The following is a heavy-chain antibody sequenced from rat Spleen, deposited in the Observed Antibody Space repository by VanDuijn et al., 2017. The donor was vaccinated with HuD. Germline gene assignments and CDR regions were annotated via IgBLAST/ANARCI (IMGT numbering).Heavy chain of an antibody. D-gene: IGHD4-3*01. CDR1: GFTFSNAW. CDR3: ATAGH. J-gene: IGHJ2*01. Sequence: EVQLVETGGSLVQPGKSLKLTCATSGFTFSNAWMHWVRQSPEKQLEWVAQIKAKSNNYATYYAESVKGRFTISRDDSKSSVYLQMNSLKEEDTAIYYCATAGHWGQGVLVTVSS. V-gene: IGHV6-8*01. CDR2: IKAKSNNYAT.